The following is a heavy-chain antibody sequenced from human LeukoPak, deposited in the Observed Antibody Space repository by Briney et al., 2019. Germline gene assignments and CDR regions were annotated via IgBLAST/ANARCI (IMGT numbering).Heavy chain of an antibody. D-gene: IGHD4-17*01. Sequence: GGSLRLSCEASGFTFSSYAMSWVRQAPGKGLEWVSTIRGSGSNTYLADSVKGRFTLSRDNSKNTLYLQMNSLRAEDTAEYYCARNFNGDYNIVSDYWGQGTLVTVSS. CDR3: ARNFNGDYNIVSDY. J-gene: IGHJ4*02. V-gene: IGHV3-23*01. CDR1: GFTFSSYA. CDR2: IRGSGSNT.